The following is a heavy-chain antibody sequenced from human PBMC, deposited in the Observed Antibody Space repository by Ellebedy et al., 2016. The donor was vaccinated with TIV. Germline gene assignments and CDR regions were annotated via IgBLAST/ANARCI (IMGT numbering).Heavy chain of an antibody. CDR1: GASISSSY. Sequence: GSLRLSXTVSGASISSSYWSWIRQPPGKGLEWIGYVNYRGTTNYNPSLKSRVTVSVDTSNNQFSLKLSSVTAADTAVYYCARDYEYGGSLRWFDPWGQGTLVTVSS. J-gene: IGHJ5*02. CDR2: VNYRGTT. V-gene: IGHV4-59*01. D-gene: IGHD4-23*01. CDR3: ARDYEYGGSLRWFDP.